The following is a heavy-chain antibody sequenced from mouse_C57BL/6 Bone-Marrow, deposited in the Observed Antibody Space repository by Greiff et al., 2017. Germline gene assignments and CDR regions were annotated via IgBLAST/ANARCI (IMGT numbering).Heavy chain of an antibody. CDR1: GYTFTSYW. CDR2: IDPSDSYT. D-gene: IGHD2-3*01. V-gene: IGHV1-50*01. J-gene: IGHJ1*03. CDR3: SRDGGHWYFDV. Sequence: QVQLQQPGAELVKPGASVKLSCKASGYTFTSYWMQWVKQRPGQGLEWIGEIDPSDSYTNYNQKFQGKATLTVDTSSSTAYMQLSSLTSEDSAVFYCSRDGGHWYFDVWGTGTTVTVSS.